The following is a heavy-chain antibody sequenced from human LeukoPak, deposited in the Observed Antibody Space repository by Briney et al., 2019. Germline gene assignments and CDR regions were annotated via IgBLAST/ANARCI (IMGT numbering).Heavy chain of an antibody. J-gene: IGHJ4*02. CDR3: AKALPRGAVAAHYFDY. Sequence: GGSLRLSCAASGFTFSSYAMSWVRQAPGKGLEWVSAISGSGGSTYYADSVKGRFTISRDNSKNTLYLQMNSLRAEDTAVYYCAKALPRGAVAAHYFDYCGQGTLVTVSS. V-gene: IGHV3-23*01. D-gene: IGHD6-19*01. CDR1: GFTFSSYA. CDR2: ISGSGGST.